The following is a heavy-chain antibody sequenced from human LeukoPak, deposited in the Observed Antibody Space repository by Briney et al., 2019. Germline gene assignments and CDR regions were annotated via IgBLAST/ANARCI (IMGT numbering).Heavy chain of an antibody. CDR2: IYYSGST. V-gene: IGHV4-59*08. CDR1: GGSFSGYY. CDR3: ARHSTPSVWSGYYDYYYYYGMDV. D-gene: IGHD3-3*01. J-gene: IGHJ6*02. Sequence: SETLSLTCAVYGGSFSGYYWSWIRQPPGKGLEWIGYIYYSGSTNYNPSLKSRVTISVDTSKIQFSLKLSSVTAADTAVYYCARHSTPSVWSGYYDYYYYYGMDVWGQGTTVTVSS.